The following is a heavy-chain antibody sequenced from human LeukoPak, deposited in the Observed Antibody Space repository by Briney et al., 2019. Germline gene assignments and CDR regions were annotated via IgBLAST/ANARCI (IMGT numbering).Heavy chain of an antibody. Sequence: ASVTVSFTSSGYTFTIHGISWVRQAPGQGLKWMGWIRPSTGDTDYALNLQGRVTLTTDTSTSTAYMELRSLRSDDTAVYYCARVRDYLFDYWGQGTLVTVSS. CDR3: ARVRDYLFDY. D-gene: IGHD2/OR15-2a*01. CDR2: IRPSTGDT. CDR1: GYTFTIHG. V-gene: IGHV1-18*01. J-gene: IGHJ4*02.